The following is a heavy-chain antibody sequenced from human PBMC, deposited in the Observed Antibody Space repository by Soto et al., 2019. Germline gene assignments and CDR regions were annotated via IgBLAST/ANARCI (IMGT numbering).Heavy chain of an antibody. Sequence: GGSLRLSCAASGFTFTTYWMSWVHQAPGRGLEWVANINQDGNVKYYADSVKGRFTVSGDNDKNSLYLQMNSLRAEDTAVYFCARIGYSSSTNDYWGQGTLVTVSS. CDR2: INQDGNVK. J-gene: IGHJ4*02. V-gene: IGHV3-7*05. D-gene: IGHD6-13*01. CDR1: GFTFTTYW. CDR3: ARIGYSSSTNDY.